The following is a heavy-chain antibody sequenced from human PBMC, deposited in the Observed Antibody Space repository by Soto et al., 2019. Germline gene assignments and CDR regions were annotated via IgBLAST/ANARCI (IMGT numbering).Heavy chain of an antibody. D-gene: IGHD4-17*01. CDR3: ARPTDYHYGMQV. V-gene: IGHV5-51*01. CDR2: IYPHDSDT. Sequence: PGESLKISCKGSGYNFHTYWIAWVRQMPGKVLEWMGFIYPHDSDTRYSPSFRGQVTISADKSINTAYLQWTSLKASDTAIYFCARPTDYHYGMQVRGQGXTVTVSS. CDR1: GYNFHTYW. J-gene: IGHJ6*02.